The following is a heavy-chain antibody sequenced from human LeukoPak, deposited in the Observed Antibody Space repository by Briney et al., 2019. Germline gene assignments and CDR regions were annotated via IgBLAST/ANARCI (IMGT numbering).Heavy chain of an antibody. Sequence: GGSLRLSCAASGFTFSSYGMHWVRQAPGKGLEWVAFIRYDGSNKYYADSVKGRFTISRDNSKNTLYLQMNSLRAEDTAVYYCAKDRDHSEHSWPTDYWGQGTLVTVSS. V-gene: IGHV3-30*02. CDR2: IRYDGSNK. CDR1: GFTFSSYG. J-gene: IGHJ4*02. CDR3: AKDRDHSEHSWPTDY. D-gene: IGHD6-13*01.